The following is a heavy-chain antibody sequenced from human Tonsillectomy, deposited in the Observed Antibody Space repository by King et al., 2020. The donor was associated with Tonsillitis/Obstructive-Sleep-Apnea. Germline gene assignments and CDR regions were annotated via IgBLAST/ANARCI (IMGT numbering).Heavy chain of an antibody. J-gene: IGHJ6*03. V-gene: IGHV1-18*01. CDR2: ISAYNGNT. CDR3: ARDSQYCSSTSCYDLYYYYYMDV. D-gene: IGHD2-2*01. Sequence: QLVQSGAEVKKPGASVKVSCKASGYTFTSYGISWVRQAPGQGLEWMGWISAYNGNTNYAQKLQGRVTMTTDTSTSTAYMELRSLGSDDTAVYYCARDSQYCSSTSCYDLYYYYYMDVWGKGTTVTVSS. CDR1: GYTFTSYG.